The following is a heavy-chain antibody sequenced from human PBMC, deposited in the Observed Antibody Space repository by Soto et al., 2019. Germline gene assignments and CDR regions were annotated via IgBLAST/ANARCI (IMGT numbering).Heavy chain of an antibody. D-gene: IGHD6-19*01. CDR1: GYSFTSYW. CDR2: IYPGYSDT. Sequence: GESLKISCKGSGYSFTSYWIGWVRQMPGKGLEWMGIIYPGYSDTRYSPSFQGQVTIPADKSISTAYLQWSSLKASDAAMYYCARPRSGWWHDAFDIWGQGAMVTVSS. CDR3: ARPRSGWWHDAFDI. J-gene: IGHJ3*02. V-gene: IGHV5-51*01.